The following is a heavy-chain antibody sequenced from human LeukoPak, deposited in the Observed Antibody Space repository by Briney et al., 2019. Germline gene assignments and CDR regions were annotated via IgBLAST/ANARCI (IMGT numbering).Heavy chain of an antibody. CDR2: INPNSGGT. CDR3: ARGGWSLGYCSSSSCLDWFDP. Sequence: VASVKLSCKASRYTFTDYYMHWVRQAPGQGLEWMGWINPNSGGTNYAQKSQGRVTMTRDTSISTAYMELSRLRSDDTAVYYCARGGWSLGYCSSSSCLDWFDPWGQGTLVTVSS. CDR1: RYTFTDYY. J-gene: IGHJ5*02. D-gene: IGHD2-2*01. V-gene: IGHV1-2*02.